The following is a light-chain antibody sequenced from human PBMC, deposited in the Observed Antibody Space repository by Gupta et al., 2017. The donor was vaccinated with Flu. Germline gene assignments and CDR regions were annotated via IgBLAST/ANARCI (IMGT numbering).Light chain of an antibody. V-gene: IGLV2-14*01. CDR2: EVN. CDR1: ISDVGGYNR. J-gene: IGLJ3*02. Sequence: QSALTQPASVSGSPGQSIPISCTGTISDVGGYNRVSWYQQHPGKAPKLIIYEVNSRPSGVSNRFSGSKSGNTASLTISGLQADDEADYYCSSYIVTRTSIIAWVFGGGTKLTVL. CDR3: SSYIVTRTSIIAWV.